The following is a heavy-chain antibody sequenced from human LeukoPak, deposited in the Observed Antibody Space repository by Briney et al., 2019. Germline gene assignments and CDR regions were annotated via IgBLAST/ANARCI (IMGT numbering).Heavy chain of an antibody. CDR2: INPNSGGT. V-gene: IGHV1-2*02. CDR3: ARGYSNSWLQTYFDY. J-gene: IGHJ4*02. CDR1: GYTFTGYY. Sequence: ASVKVSCKASGYTFTGYYMHWVRQAPGQGLEWMGWINPNSGGTNYTQKLQGRVTMTIDTSTNTAYMDLKSLRSDDTAVYYCARGYSNSWLQTYFDYWGQGTLVTVSS. D-gene: IGHD6-13*01.